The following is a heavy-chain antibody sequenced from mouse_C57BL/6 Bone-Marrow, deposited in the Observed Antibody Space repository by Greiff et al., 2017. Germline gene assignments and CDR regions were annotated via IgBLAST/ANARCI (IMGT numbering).Heavy chain of an antibody. CDR1: GFTFSSYG. CDR3: ATNQLRWWFAY. J-gene: IGHJ3*01. Sequence: EVKLVESGGDLVKPGGSLKLSCAASGFTFSSYGMSWVRQTPDKRLEWVATISSGGSYTYYPDSVKGRFTIARDKAKNTLYLQMSSLTSDDTAMCYCATNQLRWWFAYWGQGTLVTVSA. V-gene: IGHV5-6*01. D-gene: IGHD3-2*02. CDR2: ISSGGSYT.